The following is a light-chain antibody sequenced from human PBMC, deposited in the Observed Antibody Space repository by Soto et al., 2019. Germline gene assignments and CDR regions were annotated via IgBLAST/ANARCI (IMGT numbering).Light chain of an antibody. V-gene: IGLV2-14*01. CDR3: SSYSSSNTLLL. Sequence: QSALTQPASVSGSPGQSITISCTGTSSDIGTYNYVSWYQHHPGKVPKLMIYDVSNRPSGVSNRFSGSKSGNTASLTISGLQAEDEADYYCSSYSSSNTLLLFGGGTKLTVL. CDR1: SSDIGTYNY. J-gene: IGLJ2*01. CDR2: DVS.